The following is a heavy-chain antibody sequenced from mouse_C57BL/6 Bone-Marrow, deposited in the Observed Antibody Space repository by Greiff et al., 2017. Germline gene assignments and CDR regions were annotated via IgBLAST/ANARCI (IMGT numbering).Heavy chain of an antibody. Sequence: VKLQQSGAELVKPGASVKLSCKASGYAFTSYWMNWVKQRPGRGLEWIGRIYPGDGDTNYNEKFKGKATLTADKSSSTAYMQLSSLTSEDSAVYLCASDEVDFYAYWGKGTLVTVSA. CDR2: IYPGDGDT. CDR3: ASDEVDFYAY. J-gene: IGHJ3*01. D-gene: IGHD1-1*01. CDR1: GYAFTSYW. V-gene: IGHV1-80*01.